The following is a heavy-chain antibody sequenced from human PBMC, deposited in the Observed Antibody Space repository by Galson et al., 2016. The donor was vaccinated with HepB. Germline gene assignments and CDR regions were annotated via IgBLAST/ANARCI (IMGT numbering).Heavy chain of an antibody. V-gene: IGHV3-53*01. J-gene: IGHJ4*02. CDR2: IYSGGGT. Sequence: SLRLSCAASGFTVSGNYLTWVRQAPGRAPECVSIIYSGGGTYYADSVKGRFTISRDSSKNTMYLQMNSLRVGDTAVYYCARALWGQSCSSTSCVTGGLDYWGPGTLVTVSS. CDR3: ARALWGQSCSSTSCVTGGLDY. CDR1: GFTVSGNY. D-gene: IGHD2-2*01.